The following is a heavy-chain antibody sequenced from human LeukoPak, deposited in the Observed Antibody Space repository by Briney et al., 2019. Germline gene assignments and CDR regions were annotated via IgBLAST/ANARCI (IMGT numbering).Heavy chain of an antibody. CDR1: GSKFIDYW. J-gene: IGHJ6*02. D-gene: IGHD2-15*01. CDR2: ILPGDSDI. V-gene: IGHV5-51*01. CDR3: VKFGLRGCSGGRCFTSFYYYGPDV. Sequence: GGSLEISCKGSGSKFIDYWIGWVRQLPGKGLEGMAIILPGDSDIRYSPSFQGQVSISADNSISTAYLQWSSLRASDTAMYYCVKFGLRGCSGGRCFTSFYYYGPDVWGQGTTVTVSS.